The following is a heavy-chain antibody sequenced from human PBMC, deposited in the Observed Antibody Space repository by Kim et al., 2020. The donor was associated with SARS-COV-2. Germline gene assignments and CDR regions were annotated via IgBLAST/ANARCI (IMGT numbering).Heavy chain of an antibody. CDR2: IYYSGST. CDR1: GGSISSYY. Sequence: SETLSLTCTVSGGSISSYYWSWIRQPPGKGLEWIGYIYYSGSTNYNPSLKSRVTISVDTSKNQFSLKLSSVTAADTAVYYCARHGYDFWSGYLVNYFDYWGQGTLVTVSS. V-gene: IGHV4-59*08. J-gene: IGHJ4*02. D-gene: IGHD3-3*01. CDR3: ARHGYDFWSGYLVNYFDY.